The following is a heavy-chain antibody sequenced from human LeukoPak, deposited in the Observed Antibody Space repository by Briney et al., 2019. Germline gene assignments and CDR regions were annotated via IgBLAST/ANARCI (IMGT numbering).Heavy chain of an antibody. CDR3: ARDRYYYGSGSDY. Sequence: GGSLRLSCAASGITFSSYEMNWVRQAPGKGLEWVSVIYSGGSTYYADSVKGRFTISRDNSKNTLYLQMNSLRAEDTAVYYCARDRYYYGSGSDYWGQGTLVTVSS. D-gene: IGHD3-10*01. J-gene: IGHJ4*02. V-gene: IGHV3-66*01. CDR2: IYSGGST. CDR1: GITFSSYE.